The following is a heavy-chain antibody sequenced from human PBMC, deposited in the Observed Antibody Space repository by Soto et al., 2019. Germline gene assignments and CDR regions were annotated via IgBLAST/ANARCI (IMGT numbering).Heavy chain of an antibody. CDR2: ISYDGSNK. J-gene: IGHJ4*01. CDR1: GFTFSSYG. D-gene: IGHD2-15*01. CDR3: AKDSSLVAAITYFDY. Sequence: PGGSLRLSCAASGFTFSSYGMHWVRQAPCKGLEWVAVISYDGSNKYYADSVKGRFTISRDNSKNTLYLQMNSLRAEDTAVYYCAKDSSLVAAITYFDYWGQGTLVTVSS. V-gene: IGHV3-30*18.